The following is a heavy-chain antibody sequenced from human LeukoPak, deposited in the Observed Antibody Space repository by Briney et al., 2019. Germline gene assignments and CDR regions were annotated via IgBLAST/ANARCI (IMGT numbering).Heavy chain of an antibody. V-gene: IGHV3-23*01. J-gene: IGHJ4*02. CDR3: AKDGYPLSRGLFDY. CDR1: GFTVSSNY. Sequence: HAGGSLRLSCAASGFTVSSNYMSWVRQAPGKGLEWVSAVSNSGGSTYSADSVKGRFTISRDNSKNTLYLQMNSLRAQDTAVYYCAKDGYPLSRGLFDYWGQGTLVTVSS. CDR2: VSNSGGST. D-gene: IGHD3/OR15-3a*01.